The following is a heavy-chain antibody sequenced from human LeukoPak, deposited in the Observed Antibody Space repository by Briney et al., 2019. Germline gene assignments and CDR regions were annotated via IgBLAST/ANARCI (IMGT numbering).Heavy chain of an antibody. CDR2: ISSSSSYI. CDR1: GFTFSSYA. V-gene: IGHV3-21*01. CDR3: ARASYSNYTA. J-gene: IGHJ4*02. D-gene: IGHD4-11*01. Sequence: GGSLRLSCAASGFTFSSYAMSWVRQAPGKGLEWVSSISSSSSYIYYADSVKGRFTISRDNAKNSLYLQMNSLRAEDTAVYYCARASYSNYTAWGQGTLVTVSS.